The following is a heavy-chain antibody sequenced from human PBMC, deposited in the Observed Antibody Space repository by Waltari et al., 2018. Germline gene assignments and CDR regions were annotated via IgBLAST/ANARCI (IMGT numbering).Heavy chain of an antibody. CDR2: ISSSSIYI. Sequence: EVQLVESGGGLVKPGGSLRLSCAASGFTFRSYSMNWVRQAPRKGLEWVSSISSSSIYIYYADSVKVRFTISRDNAKNSLYLQMNSLRAEDTAVYYCARRGIAVAGTVNWFDPWGQGTLVTVSS. J-gene: IGHJ5*02. CDR3: ARRGIAVAGTVNWFDP. CDR1: GFTFRSYS. D-gene: IGHD6-19*01. V-gene: IGHV3-21*01.